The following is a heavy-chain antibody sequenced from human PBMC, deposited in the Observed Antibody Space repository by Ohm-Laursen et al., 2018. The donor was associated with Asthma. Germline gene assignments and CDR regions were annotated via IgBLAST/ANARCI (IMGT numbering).Heavy chain of an antibody. V-gene: IGHV3-11*04. CDR1: GFSVSDHY. CDR2: ISSSSSTI. Sequence: GSLRLSCAASGFSVSDHYMTWVRQAPGKGLEWVSYISSSSSTIYYADSVKGRFTISRDNAKNSLYLQMNSLRAEDTAVYYCARDRRFPYSSGCDYWGQGTLVTVSS. CDR3: ARDRRFPYSSGCDY. J-gene: IGHJ4*02. D-gene: IGHD6-19*01.